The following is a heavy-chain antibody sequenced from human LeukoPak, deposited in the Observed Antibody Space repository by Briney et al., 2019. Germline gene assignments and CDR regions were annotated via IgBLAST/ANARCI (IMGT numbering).Heavy chain of an antibody. Sequence: ASVKVSCKASGYTFTGYYMHWVRQAPGQGLEWMGWINPNSGGTNYAQKFQGRVTMTRDTSISTAYMELSRPRSDDTAVYYCARDRRMGYSSGFNWFDPWGQGTLVTVSS. CDR2: INPNSGGT. D-gene: IGHD6-19*01. V-gene: IGHV1-2*02. CDR1: GYTFTGYY. J-gene: IGHJ5*02. CDR3: ARDRRMGYSSGFNWFDP.